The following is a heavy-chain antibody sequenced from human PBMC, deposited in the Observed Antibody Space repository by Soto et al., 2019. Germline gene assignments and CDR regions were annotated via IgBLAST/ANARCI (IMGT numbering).Heavy chain of an antibody. CDR2: IFSSGST. V-gene: IGHV4-4*07. Sequence: PSETLSLTCTVSGGSINTFSLRWVRQPPGKGLEWIGRIFSSGSTSFNPYLESRVAMSVDTTKNHFSLNLIYVIAAEMAVYYCAREGSYSAYNFAHGIQLWSFDCWGQGALVTVSS. D-gene: IGHD5-12*01. J-gene: IGHJ4*02. CDR1: GGSINTFS. CDR3: AREGSYSAYNFAHGIQLWSFDC.